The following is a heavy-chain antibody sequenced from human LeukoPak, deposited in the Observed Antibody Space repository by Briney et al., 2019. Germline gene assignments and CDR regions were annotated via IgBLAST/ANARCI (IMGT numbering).Heavy chain of an antibody. J-gene: IGHJ4*02. Sequence: PGGSLRLSCAASGFTFSSYAMSWVRQAPGKGLEWVSAISGSGGSTYYADSVKGRFTISRDNSKNTLYLQMNSLRAEDTAVYYCAKDPYYYDSSGYHLQMEYFDYWGQGTLVTVSS. CDR3: AKDPYYYDSSGYHLQMEYFDY. V-gene: IGHV3-23*01. CDR2: ISGSGGST. D-gene: IGHD3-22*01. CDR1: GFTFSSYA.